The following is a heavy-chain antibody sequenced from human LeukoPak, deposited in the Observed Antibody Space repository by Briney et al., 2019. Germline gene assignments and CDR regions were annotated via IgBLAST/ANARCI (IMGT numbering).Heavy chain of an antibody. CDR3: ARGWGGYSSYPPDY. Sequence: GGSLRLSRAASGFSLSDYNMIWVRQAPGMGLEWISYISPSSGAAYESIYYSISAKGRFTISRDIASNSLLLQMSSLRVEDTAVYYCARGWGGYSSYPPDYWGQGILVIVSS. D-gene: IGHD5-12*01. V-gene: IGHV3-48*01. CDR2: ISPSSGAAYESI. CDR1: GFSLSDYN. J-gene: IGHJ4*02.